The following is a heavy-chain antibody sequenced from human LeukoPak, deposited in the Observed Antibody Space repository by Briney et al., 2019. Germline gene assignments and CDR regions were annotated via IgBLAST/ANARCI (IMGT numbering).Heavy chain of an antibody. CDR3: ARGLYDYVWGSYRENYYFDY. CDR1: GGSISSYY. CDR2: VYYSGSI. J-gene: IGHJ4*02. V-gene: IGHV4-59*01. Sequence: PSETLSLTCTVSGGSISSYYWSWIRQPPGKGLEWIGYVYYSGSINYNPSLKSRVTISVDTSKNQFSLKLSSVTAADTAVYYCARGLYDYVWGSYRENYYFDYWGQGTLVTVSS. D-gene: IGHD3-16*02.